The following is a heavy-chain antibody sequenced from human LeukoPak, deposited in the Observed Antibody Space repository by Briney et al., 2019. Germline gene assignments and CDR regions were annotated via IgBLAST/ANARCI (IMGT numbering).Heavy chain of an antibody. CDR3: ARHRYCSSTSCSHFDY. V-gene: IGHV5-51*01. CDR1: GYSFTCFW. J-gene: IGHJ4*02. Sequence: GESLKISFKGSGYSFTCFWIGLVRQVPGEGLEVVGIIYPGDSDTGYSPSFQGHVNISADKSISTAYLQWSSLKASDTAMYYCARHRYCSSTSCSHFDYWGQGTLVTVSS. CDR2: IYPGDSDT. D-gene: IGHD2-2*01.